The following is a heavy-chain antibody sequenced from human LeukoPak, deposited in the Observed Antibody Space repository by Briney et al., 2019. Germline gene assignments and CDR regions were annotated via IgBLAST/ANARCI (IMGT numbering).Heavy chain of an antibody. J-gene: IGHJ6*02. Sequence: GGSLRLSCAVSGFIFSSYAMSWVRQAPGKGLEWVSAITGSGDSTYYADSVKGRFTISRDNSKNTLYLQMNSLRAEDTAVYYCAKTDHYSPYYHGLDVWGQGTTVTVSS. D-gene: IGHD2-21*01. CDR3: AKTDHYSPYYHGLDV. V-gene: IGHV3-23*01. CDR2: ITGSGDST. CDR1: GFIFSSYA.